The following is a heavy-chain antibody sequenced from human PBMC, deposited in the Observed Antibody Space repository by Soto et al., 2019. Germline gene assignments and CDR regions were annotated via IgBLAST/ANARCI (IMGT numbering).Heavy chain of an antibody. V-gene: IGHV1-69*04. D-gene: IGHD3-10*01. CDR2: IIPVFGII. CDR1: GGTFSSDA. J-gene: IGHJ3*02. Sequence: QVQLVQSGAEVKKPGSSVKVSCKASGGTFSSDAIAWVRQAPGQGLEWMGRIIPVFGIINYAQEFQGRVALTADTSTITAYMELSSLRSEGTAVYYCARAGEDVNDAFDIWGQGTMVTVSS. CDR3: ARAGEDVNDAFDI.